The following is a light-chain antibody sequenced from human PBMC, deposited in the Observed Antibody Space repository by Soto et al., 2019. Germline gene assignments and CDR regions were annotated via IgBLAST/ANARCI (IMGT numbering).Light chain of an antibody. CDR3: QSYDSSLSGSYV. V-gene: IGLV1-40*01. Sequence: QSVLTQPPSVSGAPGERVTISCTGGSSKIGAGYDVHWYQHLPGTAPKLLIYGNSNRPSGVPDRFSGSKSGTSASLAITGLQAEDEADYYCQSYDSSLSGSYVFGTGTKVTVL. CDR2: GNS. J-gene: IGLJ1*01. CDR1: SSKIGAGYD.